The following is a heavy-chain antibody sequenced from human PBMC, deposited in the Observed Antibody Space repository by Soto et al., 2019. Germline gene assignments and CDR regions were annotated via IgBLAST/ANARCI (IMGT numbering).Heavy chain of an antibody. V-gene: IGHV4-31*03. J-gene: IGHJ5*01. CDR2: IYHIGRP. D-gene: IGHD1-1*01. CDR1: GRPVSSGCYY. CDR3: VRDRDLERSGHRFDS. Sequence: SETLSLTCTVSGRPVSSGCYYWTWIRQLPGKGLEWIGYIYHIGRPSYNPSLKSRLSMSLDTSKNQFSLNLTSVTAADTAIYYCVRDRDLERSGHRFDSWGQGTLVTVSS.